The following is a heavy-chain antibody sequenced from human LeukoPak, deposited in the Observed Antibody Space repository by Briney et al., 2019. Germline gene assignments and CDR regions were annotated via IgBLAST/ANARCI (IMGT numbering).Heavy chain of an antibody. CDR1: GGSFSGYY. CDR3: ARGRIQLWSGYYYGMDV. D-gene: IGHD5-18*01. Sequence: KPSETLSLTCAVYGGSFSGYYWSWIRQPPGKGLEWIGEIHHSGSTNYNPSLKSRVTISVDTSKNQFSLKLSSVTAADTAVYYCARGRIQLWSGYYYGMDVWGQGTTVTVSS. J-gene: IGHJ6*02. V-gene: IGHV4-34*01. CDR2: IHHSGST.